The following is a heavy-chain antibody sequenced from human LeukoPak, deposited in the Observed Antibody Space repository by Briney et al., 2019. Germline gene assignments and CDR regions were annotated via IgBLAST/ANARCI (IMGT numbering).Heavy chain of an antibody. CDR3: ARGNLDQWLVFDY. Sequence: PSETLSLTCTVSDSSISSGYYWGWIRQPPGKGLEWIGSIYHSGSTYYNPSLKSRVTISIDTSRNQFSLKLSSVTAADTALFYCARGNLDQWLVFDYWGQGTLVTVSS. V-gene: IGHV4-38-2*02. CDR1: DSSISSGYY. J-gene: IGHJ4*02. D-gene: IGHD6-19*01. CDR2: IYHSGST.